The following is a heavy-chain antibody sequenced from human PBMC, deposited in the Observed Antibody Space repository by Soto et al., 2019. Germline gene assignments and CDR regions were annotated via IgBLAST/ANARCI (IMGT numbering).Heavy chain of an antibody. D-gene: IGHD3-3*01. V-gene: IGHV1-46*01. Sequence: GPPVKVSCKASGYTFTSYYMHWVRQAPGQGLEWMGIINPSGGSTSYAQKFQGRVTMTRDTSTSTVYMELSSLRSEDTAVYYCARVRSRVSGYKYYFDYWGQGTLVTVSS. CDR2: INPSGGST. J-gene: IGHJ4*02. CDR3: ARVRSRVSGYKYYFDY. CDR1: GYTFTSYY.